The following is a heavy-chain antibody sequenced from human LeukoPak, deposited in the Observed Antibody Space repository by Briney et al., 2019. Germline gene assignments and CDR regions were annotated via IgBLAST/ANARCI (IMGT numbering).Heavy chain of an antibody. Sequence: SETPALTCTGPGVSISSYYWSWIRPPPGQGLEWIGYIYYSGSTNYNPSLKSRVTISVDTSKNQFSLKLTSVTAADTAVYYCARDQNRAFDIWGQGTMVTVSS. D-gene: IGHD1-14*01. V-gene: IGHV4-59*01. CDR1: GVSISSYY. J-gene: IGHJ3*02. CDR2: IYYSGST. CDR3: ARDQNRAFDI.